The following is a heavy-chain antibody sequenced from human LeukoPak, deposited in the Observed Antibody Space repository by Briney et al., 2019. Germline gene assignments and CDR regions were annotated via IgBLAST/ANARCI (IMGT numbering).Heavy chain of an antibody. D-gene: IGHD2-15*01. CDR3: ARSGLNRFDY. J-gene: IGHJ4*02. CDR2: ISGSGGST. CDR1: GSTFSISG. V-gene: IGHV3-23*01. Sequence: GGTLRLSCAASGSTFSISGMNWVRQAPEKGLEWVSGISGSGGSTYYADSVKGRFSISRDNSKNTLYLQMNSLRAEDTAAYYCARSGLNRFDYWGQGTLVTVSS.